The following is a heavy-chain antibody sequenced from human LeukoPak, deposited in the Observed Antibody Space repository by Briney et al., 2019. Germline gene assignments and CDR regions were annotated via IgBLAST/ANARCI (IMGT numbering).Heavy chain of an antibody. V-gene: IGHV4-31*03. J-gene: IGHJ2*01. CDR1: GGSISSGDYY. Sequence: SETLSLTCTVSGGSISSGDYYWSWIRQHPGKGLEWIGYIYYSGSTYYNPSLKSRVTISVDTSKNQFSLKLSSVTAADTAVYYCARGSGGQWLVPFWYFDLWGRGTLVTVSS. CDR2: IYYSGST. D-gene: IGHD6-19*01. CDR3: ARGSGGQWLVPFWYFDL.